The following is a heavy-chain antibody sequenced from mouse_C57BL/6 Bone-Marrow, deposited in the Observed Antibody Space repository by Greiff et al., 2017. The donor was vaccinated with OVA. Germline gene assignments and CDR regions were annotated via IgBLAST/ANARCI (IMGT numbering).Heavy chain of an antibody. Sequence: EVQLQQSGPELVKPGASVKISCKASGYTFTDYYMNWVKQSHGKSLEWIGDINPNNGGTSYNQKFKGKATLTVDKSSSTAYMELRSLTSEDSAVYYCARSWLLRFYYFDYWGQGTTLTVSS. CDR1: GYTFTDYY. D-gene: IGHD2-3*01. CDR2: INPNNGGT. V-gene: IGHV1-26*01. J-gene: IGHJ2*01. CDR3: ARSWLLRFYYFDY.